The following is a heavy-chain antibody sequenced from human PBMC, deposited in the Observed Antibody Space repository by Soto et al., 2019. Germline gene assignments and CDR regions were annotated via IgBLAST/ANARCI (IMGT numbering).Heavy chain of an antibody. Sequence: EAQLLESGGGLVQPGGSLRLSCAASGFTFSSYAMSWVRQAPGKGLEWVSAISGSGGSTYYADSVKGRFTISRDKSKNTLYLQMNSLRAEDTAVYYCAKNLGGYSGYAFDYWGQGTLVTVSS. J-gene: IGHJ4*02. CDR2: ISGSGGST. CDR1: GFTFSSYA. D-gene: IGHD5-12*01. CDR3: AKNLGGYSGYAFDY. V-gene: IGHV3-23*01.